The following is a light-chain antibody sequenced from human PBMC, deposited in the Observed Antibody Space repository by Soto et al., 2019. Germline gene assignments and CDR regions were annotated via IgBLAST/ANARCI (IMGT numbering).Light chain of an antibody. J-gene: IGKJ2*01. CDR2: DAS. CDR3: QERSNWAPYT. Sequence: EIVLTQSPATLSLSPGERATLSCRASQSVSSYLAWYQQKPGQAPRLLIYDASNRATGIPARFSGSGSGTDFTLTISALEAEDCVVYWGQERSNWAPYTCGQGIKLEIE. CDR1: QSVSSY. V-gene: IGKV3-11*01.